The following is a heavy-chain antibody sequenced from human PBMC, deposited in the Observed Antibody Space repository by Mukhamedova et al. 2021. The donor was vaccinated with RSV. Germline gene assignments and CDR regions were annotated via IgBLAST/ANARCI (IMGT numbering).Heavy chain of an antibody. J-gene: IGHJ1*01. Sequence: SSYAMHWVRQAPGKGLEWVAVISYDGSNKYYADSVKGRFTISRDNSKNTLYLQMNSLRAEDTAVYYCASGVDTAMVTFGYWGQGTL. CDR1: SSYA. CDR2: ISYDGSNK. V-gene: IGHV3-30*04. CDR3: ASGVDTAMVTFGY. D-gene: IGHD5-18*01.